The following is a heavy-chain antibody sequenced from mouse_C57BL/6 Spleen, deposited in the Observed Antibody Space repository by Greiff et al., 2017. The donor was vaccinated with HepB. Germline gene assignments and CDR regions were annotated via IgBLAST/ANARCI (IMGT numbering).Heavy chain of an antibody. V-gene: IGHV1-22*01. CDR1: GYTFTDYN. D-gene: IGHD1-1*01. CDR2: INPNNGGT. CDR3: ARDGSRTGYFDY. Sequence: EVQLQQSGPELVKPGASVKMSCKASGYTFTDYNMHWVKQSHGKSLEWIGYINPNNGGTSYNQKFKGKATLTVNKSSSTAYMELRSLTSEDSAVYYCARDGSRTGYFDYWGQGTTLTVSS. J-gene: IGHJ2*01.